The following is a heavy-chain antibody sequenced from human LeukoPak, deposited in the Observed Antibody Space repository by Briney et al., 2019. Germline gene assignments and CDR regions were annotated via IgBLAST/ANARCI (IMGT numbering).Heavy chain of an antibody. CDR1: GYTFTDYY. CDR3: ARDNSVGDNAWWFDP. Sequence: GASVKVSCKASGYTFTDYYMHWVRQAPGQGLEWMGLINPTGGSTGYAQKFQGRATMTRDMSTSTDYMELSSLRSEDTAIYYCARDNSVGDNAWWFDPWGQGTLVTVSS. D-gene: IGHD1-26*01. J-gene: IGHJ5*02. CDR2: INPTGGST. V-gene: IGHV1-46*01.